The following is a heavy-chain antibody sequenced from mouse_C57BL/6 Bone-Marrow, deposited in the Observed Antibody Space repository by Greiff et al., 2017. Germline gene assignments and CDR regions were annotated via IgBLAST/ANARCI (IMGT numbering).Heavy chain of an antibody. D-gene: IGHD1-1*01. CDR1: GYTFTSYG. Sequence: QVQLKQSGAELARPGASVKLSCKASGYTFTSYGISWVKQRTGQGLEWIGEIYPRSGNTYYNAKFKGKATLTADKSSSTAYMELRSLTSEDSAVYFCARTISTTVVGGGYWGQGTMLTVSA. CDR3: ARTISTTVVGGGY. CDR2: IYPRSGNT. J-gene: IGHJ3*01. V-gene: IGHV1-81*01.